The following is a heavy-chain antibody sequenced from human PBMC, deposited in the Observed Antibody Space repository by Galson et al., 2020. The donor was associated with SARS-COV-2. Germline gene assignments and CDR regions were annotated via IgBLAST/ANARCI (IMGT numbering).Heavy chain of an antibody. V-gene: IGHV4-59*01. CDR2: IYYSGST. CDR1: GGSISSYY. Sequence: SETLSLTCTVSGGSISSYYWSWIRQPPGKGLEWIGYIYYSGSTNYNPSLKSRVTISVDTSKNQFSLKLSSVTAADTAVYYCARAGLGGAYYYYMDGWGKGTTVTISS. J-gene: IGHJ6*03. D-gene: IGHD1-26*01. CDR3: ARAGLGGAYYYYMDG.